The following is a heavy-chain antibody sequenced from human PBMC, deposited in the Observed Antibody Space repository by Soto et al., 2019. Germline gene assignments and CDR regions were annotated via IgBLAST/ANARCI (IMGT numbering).Heavy chain of an antibody. D-gene: IGHD6-13*01. V-gene: IGHV3-33*01. J-gene: IGHJ4*02. CDR2: IWSDGSNK. CDR3: VAYSSNWGAFEY. CDR1: GFTFSTYG. Sequence: QVQVVESGGGVVQPGRSLRLSCAASGFTFSTYGMHWVRQAPGKGLEWVAVIWSDGSNKYYEQSVKGRFTISRDNSKYTLYLQMNSLRAVDTSVYYCVAYSSNWGAFEYWGQGTLVTVSS.